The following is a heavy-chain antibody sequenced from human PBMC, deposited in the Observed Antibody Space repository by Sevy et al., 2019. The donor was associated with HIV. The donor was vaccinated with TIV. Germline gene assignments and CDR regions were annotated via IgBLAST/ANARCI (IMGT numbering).Heavy chain of an antibody. J-gene: IGHJ4*02. CDR1: GGYISSYY. V-gene: IGHV4-59*13. Sequence: SETLSLICTVSGGYISSYYWSWIRQPPGKGLEWVGYIYNNGNTKYNPSLKSRVTISVDTSKNQFSLKLTSVTAADTTGYYCAGVSYYYDSGGRPLYSFDYWGQGTLVTVSS. CDR3: AGVSYYYDSGGRPLYSFDY. CDR2: IYNNGNT. D-gene: IGHD3-22*01.